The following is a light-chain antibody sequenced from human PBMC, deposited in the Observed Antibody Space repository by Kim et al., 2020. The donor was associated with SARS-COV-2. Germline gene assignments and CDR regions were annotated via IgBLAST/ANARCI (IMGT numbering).Light chain of an antibody. CDR1: QSVSSN. CDR2: GAS. V-gene: IGKV3-15*01. CDR3: QQYDNWPPGRT. J-gene: IGKJ1*01. Sequence: PGKRATPSCRASQSVSSNLAWYQQKPGQAPRLLIYGASTRATGIPARFSGSGSGTEFTLTISSLQSEDFAVYYCQQYDNWPPGRTFGQGTKVDIK.